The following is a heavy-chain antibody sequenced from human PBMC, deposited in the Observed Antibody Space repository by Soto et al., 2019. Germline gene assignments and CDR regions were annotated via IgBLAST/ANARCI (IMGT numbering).Heavy chain of an antibody. V-gene: IGHV4-39*01. D-gene: IGHD3-3*01. CDR1: GGSIRSGDYY. CDR3: ARTHYVFWSGYWVPTTRHYYYYGMDV. CDR2: IYYSGST. J-gene: IGHJ6*02. Sequence: LSLTCTVSGGSIRSGDYYWGWIRQPPGKGLEWIGSIYYSGSTYYNPSLKSRVTISVDTSKNQFSLKLSSVTAADTAVYYCARTHYVFWSGYWVPTTRHYYYYGMDVWGQGTTVTVSS.